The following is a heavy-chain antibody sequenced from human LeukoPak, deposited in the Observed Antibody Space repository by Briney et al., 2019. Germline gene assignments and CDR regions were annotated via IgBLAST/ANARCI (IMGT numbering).Heavy chain of an antibody. CDR2: IQQDGSEK. J-gene: IGHJ4*02. Sequence: GGSLRLSCAASGFAFNYYWLTWVRQAPGKGLEWVANIQQDGSEKYYVDSVKGRFIISRDNAKNSLYLQMNSLRAEDTAVYYCARVRKLRTRGVMDPLDYWGQGTLVTVSS. V-gene: IGHV3-7*01. CDR1: GFAFNYYW. CDR3: ARVRKLRTRGVMDPLDY. D-gene: IGHD3-10*01.